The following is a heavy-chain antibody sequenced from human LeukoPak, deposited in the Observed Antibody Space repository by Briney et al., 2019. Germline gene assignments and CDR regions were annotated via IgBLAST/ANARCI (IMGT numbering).Heavy chain of an antibody. V-gene: IGHV4-39*07. D-gene: IGHD1-26*01. J-gene: IGHJ5*02. CDR3: ARQGDLYNWFDP. CDR2: IYYSGST. CDR1: GGSISSSSYY. Sequence: SETLSLTCTVSGGSISSSSYYWGWIRQPPGKGLAWIGSIYYSGSTDYNPSLKSRVTISIDTSKNQFSLKLSSVTAADTAVYYCARQGDLYNWFDPWGQGTLVTVSS.